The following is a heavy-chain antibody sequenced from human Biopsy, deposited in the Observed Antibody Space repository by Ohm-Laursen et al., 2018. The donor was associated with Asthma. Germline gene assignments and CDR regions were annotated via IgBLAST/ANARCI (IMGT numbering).Heavy chain of an antibody. Sequence: SLRLSCAASGFTFGDYWMSWVRQVPGKGLEWVANIKHDGTEKNHVDSLKGRFTISRDNAKNSLYLQMNSLRAEDTAVYYCARVQKSPGDRWFDPWGQGTLVTVSS. CDR1: GFTFGDYW. J-gene: IGHJ5*02. D-gene: IGHD7-27*01. CDR3: ARVQKSPGDRWFDP. V-gene: IGHV3-7*03. CDR2: IKHDGTEK.